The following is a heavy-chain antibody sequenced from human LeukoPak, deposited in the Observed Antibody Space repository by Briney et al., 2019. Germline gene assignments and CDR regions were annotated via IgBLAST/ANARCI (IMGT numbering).Heavy chain of an antibody. Sequence: PGGSLRLSCAASGFTFSSYSMNWVSQAPGKGLEWVSAISGSGGSTYYADSVKGRFTISRDNSKNTLYLQMNSLRAEDTAVYYCAKDPLTRLSDNCSGGSCDSTFFDYWGQGTLVTVSS. J-gene: IGHJ4*02. CDR2: ISGSGGST. V-gene: IGHV3-23*01. D-gene: IGHD2-15*01. CDR3: AKDPLTRLSDNCSGGSCDSTFFDY. CDR1: GFTFSSYS.